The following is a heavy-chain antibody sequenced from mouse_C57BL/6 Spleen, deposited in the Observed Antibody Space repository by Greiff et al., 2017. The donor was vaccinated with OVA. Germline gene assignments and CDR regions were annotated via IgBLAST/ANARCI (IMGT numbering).Heavy chain of an antibody. CDR2: IYPGDGDT. CDR1: GYAFSSYW. D-gene: IGHD2-3*01. CDR3: ARVYDGYSDG. J-gene: IGHJ2*01. Sequence: QVQLKESGAELVKPGASVKISCKASGYAFSSYWMNWVKQRPGKGLEWIGQIYPGDGDTNYNGKFKGKATLTADKSSSTAYMQRSSLTSEDSAVYFCARVYDGYSDGWGQGTTLTVSS. V-gene: IGHV1-80*01.